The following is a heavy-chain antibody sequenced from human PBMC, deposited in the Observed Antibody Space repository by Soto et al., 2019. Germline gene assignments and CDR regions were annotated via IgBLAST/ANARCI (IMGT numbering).Heavy chain of an antibody. CDR1: GDSFSSYA. D-gene: IGHD5-12*01. CDR3: ARDGDSGTYEY. Sequence: ASVKVSCKASGDSFSSYAMSWVRQAPGQGLEWMGGIVPIFGSRNYAQKLQGRVTITADESTSTVYMELTSLTYDDTAIYYCARDGDSGTYEYWG. CDR2: IVPIFGSR. J-gene: IGHJ4*01. V-gene: IGHV1-69*13.